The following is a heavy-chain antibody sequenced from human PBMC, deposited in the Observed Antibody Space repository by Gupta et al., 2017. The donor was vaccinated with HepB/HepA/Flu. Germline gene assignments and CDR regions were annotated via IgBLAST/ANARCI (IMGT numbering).Heavy chain of an antibody. D-gene: IGHD3-10*01. CDR1: GFIFYAYA. V-gene: IGHV3-9*01. CDR2: ISWSTAII. CDR3: AKDISWKSEFGESSFDF. J-gene: IGHJ4*02. Sequence: VELVESGGGLVQPVRSLRLSCAASGFIFYAYAMHWVRQRPGKGLEWVSGISWSTAIIGYADSVKGRFTISRDNAKKSLYLQMDSLKPEDTAFYYCAKDISWKSEFGESSFDFWGQGTLVTVSS.